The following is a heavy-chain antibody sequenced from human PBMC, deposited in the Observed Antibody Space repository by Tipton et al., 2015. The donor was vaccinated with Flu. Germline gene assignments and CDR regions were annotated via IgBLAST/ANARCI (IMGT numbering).Heavy chain of an antibody. V-gene: IGHV4-59*01. D-gene: IGHD3-10*01. Sequence: LRLSCTVSGGSLTTYYWSWIRQPPGKGLEWIGYIFYSGSTYYNPSLKSRVTISVDASKNRFSLKLTSVTAADTAVYFCASSKYQNYAGVAYWGQGTLVTVSS. CDR3: ASSKYQNYAGVAY. J-gene: IGHJ4*02. CDR1: GGSLTTYY. CDR2: IFYSGST.